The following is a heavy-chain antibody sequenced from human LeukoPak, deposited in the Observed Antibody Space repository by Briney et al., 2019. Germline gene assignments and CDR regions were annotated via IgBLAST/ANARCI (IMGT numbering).Heavy chain of an antibody. V-gene: IGHV3-21*01. CDR1: GFTLCIYS. CDR3: ARDGRDGYNFNYYHAMDV. CDR2: ISSPVGRM. J-gene: IGHJ6*02. Sequence: GGSLRLSRAVSGFTLCIYSMNCVPHTPGGGGECVSYISSPVGRMYYADSVNGRFTISRDNAKNTLFLQMNSLRAEDTAVYYCARDGRDGYNFNYYHAMDVWGQGTTVTVSS. D-gene: IGHD5-24*01.